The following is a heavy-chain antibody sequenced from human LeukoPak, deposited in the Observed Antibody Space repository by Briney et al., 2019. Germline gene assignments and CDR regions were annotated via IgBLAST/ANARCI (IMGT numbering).Heavy chain of an antibody. D-gene: IGHD6-19*01. CDR2: IWYDGSDK. CDR3: ARVKIAVAGTGWFDP. V-gene: IGHV3-33*01. CDR1: GFTFSSYG. Sequence: PGRSLRLSCAASGFTFSSYGMHWVRQAPGKGLEWVAVIWYDGSDKYYADSVKGRFTISRDNSKNTLYLQMNSLRAEDTAVYYCARVKIAVAGTGWFDPWGQGTLVTVSS. J-gene: IGHJ5*02.